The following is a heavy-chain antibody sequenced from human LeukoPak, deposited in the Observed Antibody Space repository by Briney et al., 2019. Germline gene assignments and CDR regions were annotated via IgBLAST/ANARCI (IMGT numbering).Heavy chain of an antibody. V-gene: IGHV3-74*01. J-gene: IGHJ6*03. D-gene: IGHD6-13*01. Sequence: GGSLRLSCAASGFTFNNYGMHWVRRAPGKGLVWVARTNTHGTSANYADSVKGRFIISRDNANNTLYLQMNGLRDEDTGVYYALAGYYYYYMDVWGKGTTVTVSS. CDR1: GFTFNNYG. CDR3: LAGYYYYYMDV. CDR2: TNTHGTSA.